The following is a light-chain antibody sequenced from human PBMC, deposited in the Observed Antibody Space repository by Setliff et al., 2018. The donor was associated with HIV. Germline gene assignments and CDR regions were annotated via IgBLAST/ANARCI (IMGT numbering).Light chain of an antibody. J-gene: IGLJ1*01. Sequence: QSALTQPASVSGSPGQSVTISCSGNKSDIGTYNLVSWYQQYPGKAPQLTIYDVNKRPSGVSPRFSGSKSGNTASLTISGLQADDEADYYCCSYAGNYVFVFGGGTRSPS. CDR2: DVN. CDR3: CSYAGNYVFV. V-gene: IGLV2-23*02. CDR1: KSDIGTYNL.